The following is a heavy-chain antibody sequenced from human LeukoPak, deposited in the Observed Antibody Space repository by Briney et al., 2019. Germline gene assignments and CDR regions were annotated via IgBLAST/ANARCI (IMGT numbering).Heavy chain of an antibody. CDR1: GGSVSSSIYY. D-gene: IGHD3-10*01. J-gene: IGHJ4*02. V-gene: IGHV4-39*01. CDR2: IYYSGST. Sequence: SSETLSLTCTVSGGSVSSSIYYWGWIRQPPMKGLEWIGSIYYSGSTEYNLSLKSRVTISVDTSRNQFSLKLSSVPAADTAAYYCARHQSYGSGTYYAPFDNWGQGILVTVSS. CDR3: ARHQSYGSGTYYAPFDN.